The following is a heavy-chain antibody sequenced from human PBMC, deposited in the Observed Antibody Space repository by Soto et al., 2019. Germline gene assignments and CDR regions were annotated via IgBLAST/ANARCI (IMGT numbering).Heavy chain of an antibody. J-gene: IGHJ4*02. D-gene: IGHD3-16*02. Sequence: QVQLEESGGGVVQPGRSLRLSCAASGFTFSRHTMHWVRQAPGKGLEWVASISYDGSNKYYADSVKGRFTISRDNSKNTLYVQMTSLSAEDTAVYYCARARLRLGELSLLGYFDYWGQGTLVTVSS. V-gene: IGHV3-30*04. CDR2: ISYDGSNK. CDR3: ARARLRLGELSLLGYFDY. CDR1: GFTFSRHT.